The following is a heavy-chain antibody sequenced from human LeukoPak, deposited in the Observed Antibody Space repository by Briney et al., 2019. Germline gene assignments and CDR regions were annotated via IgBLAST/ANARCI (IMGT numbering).Heavy chain of an antibody. CDR1: GGSFSGYY. CDR2: INHSGST. V-gene: IGHV4-34*01. CDR3: ARGMRYCSSTSCPGALDY. J-gene: IGHJ4*02. Sequence: PSETLSLTCAVYGGSFSGYYWSWIRQPLGKGLEWIGEINHSGSTNYNPSLKSRVTISVDTSKNQFSLKLSSVTAADTAEYYCARGMRYCSSTSCPGALDYWGQGTLVTVSS. D-gene: IGHD2-2*01.